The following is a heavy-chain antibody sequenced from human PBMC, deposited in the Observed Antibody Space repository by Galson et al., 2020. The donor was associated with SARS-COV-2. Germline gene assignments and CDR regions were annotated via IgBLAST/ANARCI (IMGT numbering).Heavy chain of an antibody. CDR2: ISSNGRDT. D-gene: IGHD2-2*01. CDR3: ARDWGRRFDSTSWGTVGFVR. CDR1: GSTPSDYA. Sequence: GGSLRLSCAASGSTPSDYATNWVRHAPGRGLEWVSKISSNGRDTHYAESVRGRFTISSDSAKNSLFLQMNSLRDEDTAMYYCARDWGRRFDSTSWGTVGFVRWGQGIPFTVA. V-gene: IGHV3-11*06. J-gene: IGHJ5*02.